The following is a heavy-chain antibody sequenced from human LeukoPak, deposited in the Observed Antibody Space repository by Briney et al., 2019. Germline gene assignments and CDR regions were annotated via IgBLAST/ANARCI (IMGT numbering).Heavy chain of an antibody. Sequence: GRSLRLSCAASGFTFSTYIMHWVRQTPGKGLEWVAVISYDGSNKYYADSVKGRFTISRDNSKNTLYLQMNSLRAEDTAIYYCASDCSNTNCYSYYYYYYMDVWGKGTTVTVSS. V-gene: IGHV3-30-3*01. CDR3: ASDCSNTNCYSYYYYYYMDV. CDR1: GFTFSTYI. J-gene: IGHJ6*03. D-gene: IGHD2-2*01. CDR2: ISYDGSNK.